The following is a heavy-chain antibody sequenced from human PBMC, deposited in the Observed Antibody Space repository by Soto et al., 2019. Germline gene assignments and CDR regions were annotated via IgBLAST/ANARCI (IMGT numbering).Heavy chain of an antibody. J-gene: IGHJ4*02. Sequence: SETLSLTCAVYGGSFSGYYWSWIRQPPGKGLEWIGEINHSGSTNYNPSLKSRVTISVDTSKNQFSLKLSSVTAADTAVYYCASNRYFDWLYFDYWGQGTLVTVSS. V-gene: IGHV4-34*01. D-gene: IGHD3-9*01. CDR2: INHSGST. CDR3: ASNRYFDWLYFDY. CDR1: GGSFSGYY.